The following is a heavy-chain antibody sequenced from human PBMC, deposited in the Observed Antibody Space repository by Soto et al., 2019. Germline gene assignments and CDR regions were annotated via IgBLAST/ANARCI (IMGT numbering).Heavy chain of an antibody. CDR1: GFTFSSYG. J-gene: IGHJ4*02. CDR2: IWYDGSNK. V-gene: IGHV3-33*01. CDR3: ARDQLSSGCLDY. Sequence: SLRLSCAASGFTFSSYGMHWVRQAPGKGLEWVAVIWYDGSNKYYADSVKGRFTISRDNSKNTLYLQMNSLRAEDTAVYYCARDQLSSGCLDYWGQGTLVTVSS. D-gene: IGHD6-19*01.